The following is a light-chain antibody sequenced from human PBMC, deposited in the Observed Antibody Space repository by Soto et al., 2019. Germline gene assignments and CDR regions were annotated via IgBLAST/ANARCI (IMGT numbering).Light chain of an antibody. Sequence: QAVVTQEPSLTVSPGETVTLTCATRTGAVTSGFSPNWVQQKPGQAPRTLISATRNKYSWTPARFPGSLIGDKAALALSGVQREDQAEYYCLLVYGGVHPVFGGGTQLTVL. CDR3: LLVYGGVHPV. V-gene: IGLV7-43*01. J-gene: IGLJ2*01. CDR2: ATR. CDR1: TGAVTSGFS.